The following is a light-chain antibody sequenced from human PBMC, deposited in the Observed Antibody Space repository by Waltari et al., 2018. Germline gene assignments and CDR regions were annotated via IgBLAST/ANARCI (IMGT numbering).Light chain of an antibody. Sequence: QSALTQAASGSGSPGQSITMSGTGTTSDVGSYNLVSWNQQNPGEAPKLMIFEVTKRPSGVSNRFSGSKSGNTASLTISGLQAEDEAHYYCFSYAGSRNWVFGGGTKLTVL. CDR2: EVT. V-gene: IGLV2-23*02. CDR3: FSYAGSRNWV. CDR1: TSDVGSYNL. J-gene: IGLJ3*02.